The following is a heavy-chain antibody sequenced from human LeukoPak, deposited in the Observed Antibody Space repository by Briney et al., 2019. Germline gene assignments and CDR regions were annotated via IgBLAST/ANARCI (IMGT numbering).Heavy chain of an antibody. J-gene: IGHJ5*02. CDR1: GGSISSYY. CDR2: INHSGST. Sequence: SETLSLTCTVSGGSISSYYWTWIRQPPGKGLEWIGEINHSGSTNYNPSLKSRVTISVDTSKNQFSLKLSSVTAADTAVYYCARGRHRVVVINTHNWFDPWGQGTLVTVSS. CDR3: ARGRHRVVVINTHNWFDP. D-gene: IGHD3-22*01. V-gene: IGHV4-34*01.